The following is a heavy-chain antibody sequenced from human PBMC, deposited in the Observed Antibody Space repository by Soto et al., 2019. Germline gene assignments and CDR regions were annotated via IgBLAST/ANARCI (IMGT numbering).Heavy chain of an antibody. J-gene: IGHJ4*02. D-gene: IGHD3-22*01. V-gene: IGHV3-74*01. CDR1: GFTFSTYW. CDR3: AAGGSGYYAN. Sequence: EVQLVESGGDLVQPGGSLRLSCAASGFTFSTYWMHWVRQAPGKGLLWVSRIKTDGTYATYADSVKGRFTMSRDNAMNTLYLQMNSLRVEDASVYYCAAGGSGYYANWGQGTLVTVSS. CDR2: IKTDGTYA.